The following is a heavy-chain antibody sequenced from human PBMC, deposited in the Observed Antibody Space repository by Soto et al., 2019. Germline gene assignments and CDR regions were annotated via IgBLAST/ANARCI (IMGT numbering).Heavy chain of an antibody. Sequence: GASVKVSCKVSGYTLTELSMHWVRQAPGKGLEWMGGFDLEDGETIYAQKFQGRVTMTEDTSTDTAYMELSSLRSEDTAVYYCATFGSGSYYVTLDYWGQGTLVTVSS. D-gene: IGHD1-26*01. CDR3: ATFGSGSYYVTLDY. V-gene: IGHV1-24*01. J-gene: IGHJ4*02. CDR1: GYTLTELS. CDR2: FDLEDGET.